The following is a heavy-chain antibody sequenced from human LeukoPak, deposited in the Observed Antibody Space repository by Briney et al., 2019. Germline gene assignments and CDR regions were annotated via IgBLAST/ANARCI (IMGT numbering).Heavy chain of an antibody. CDR2: ISYSGST. V-gene: IGHV4-31*03. J-gene: IGHJ6*02. CDR1: GVAISTGGYY. Sequence: SETLSPTCIVSGVAISTGGYYWSCIRQHPGKGLGWIGDISYSGSTYYNPSLKSRVTISVDTSKNQFSLKLSSVTAADTAVYYCVFFFKQKTAYDMDVWGQGTTVTVSS. D-gene: IGHD3-3*01. CDR3: VFFFKQKTAYDMDV.